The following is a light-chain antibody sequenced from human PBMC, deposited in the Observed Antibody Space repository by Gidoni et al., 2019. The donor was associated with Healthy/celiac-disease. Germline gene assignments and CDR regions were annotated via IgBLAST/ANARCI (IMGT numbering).Light chain of an antibody. V-gene: IGKV1-39*01. J-gene: IGKJ1*01. CDR1: QTIISY. Sequence: DIQITQSPSSLSASVGDRVTITCRVSQTIISYLNWYQQKPGKAPKLLIYAASSLQSGVPSRLSGSGDGTDLTLTISSLKHEEFATYYCQQSYSNRPPWTFXQXTKVEIK. CDR2: AAS. CDR3: QQSYSNRPPWT.